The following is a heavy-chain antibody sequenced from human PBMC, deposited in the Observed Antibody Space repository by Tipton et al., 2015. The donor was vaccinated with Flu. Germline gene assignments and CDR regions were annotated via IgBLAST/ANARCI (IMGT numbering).Heavy chain of an antibody. Sequence: LRLSCTVSGGSFSSGGYYWAWLPPPPGQGLEWIVSGHSSGSTTDNTSLKSRITITIDMSRDQSSQTVTSGTPADTAVYFCARDDPSRSGYRWGQGILGTVSS. J-gene: IGHJ4*02. CDR1: GGSFSSGGYY. D-gene: IGHD3-3*01. CDR3: ARDDPSRSGYR. CDR2: GHSSGST. V-gene: IGHV4-61*02.